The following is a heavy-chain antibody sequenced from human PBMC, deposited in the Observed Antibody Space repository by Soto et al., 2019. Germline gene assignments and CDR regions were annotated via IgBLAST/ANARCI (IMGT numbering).Heavy chain of an antibody. V-gene: IGHV4-31*03. Sequence: QVQLRESGPGLVKPSQTLSLTCPVSGGSINSGGYYWNWIRPHPGKGLEWIGYMYYSGSTSYNPFLRSRVIISADTSENHFYLKLSSVSAADTAVYLCARGDRQSGDSSSWVFDYWGQGTLVNVSS. CDR1: GGSINSGGYY. CDR2: MYYSGST. CDR3: ARGDRQSGDSSSWVFDY. J-gene: IGHJ4*02. D-gene: IGHD6-13*01.